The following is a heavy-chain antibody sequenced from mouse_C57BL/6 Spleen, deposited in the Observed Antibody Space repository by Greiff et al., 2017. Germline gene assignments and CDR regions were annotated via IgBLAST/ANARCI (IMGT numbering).Heavy chain of an antibody. V-gene: IGHV1-82*01. CDR1: GYAFSSSW. CDR3: ARIFPITTVVADWYFEV. CDR2: IYPGDGDT. Sequence: VQLQESGPELVKPGASVKISCKASGYAFSSSWMNWVKQRPGKGLEWIGRIYPGDGDTNYNGKFKGKATLTADKSSSTAYMQLSSLTSEDSAVYSCARIFPITTVVADWYFEVWGTGTTVTVSS. D-gene: IGHD1-1*01. J-gene: IGHJ1*03.